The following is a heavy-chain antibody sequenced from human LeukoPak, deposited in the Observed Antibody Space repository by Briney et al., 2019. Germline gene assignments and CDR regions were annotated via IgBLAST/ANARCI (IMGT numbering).Heavy chain of an antibody. V-gene: IGHV5-51*01. J-gene: IGHJ4*02. Sequence: GESLKISCKGSGYSFTFYWIAWVRQMSGKGLEWMGIIYPGDSDTRYSPSFQGQASISADKSINTAYLQWSSLEASDTAIYYCARQDGSGIYYFDNWGQGTLVTVSS. CDR3: ARQDGSGIYYFDN. CDR1: GYSFTFYW. D-gene: IGHD3-10*01. CDR2: IYPGDSDT.